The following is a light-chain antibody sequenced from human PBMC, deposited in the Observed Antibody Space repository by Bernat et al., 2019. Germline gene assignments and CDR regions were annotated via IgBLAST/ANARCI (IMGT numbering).Light chain of an antibody. CDR2: EAS. CDR1: QGIRRW. J-gene: IGKJ1*01. V-gene: IGKV1-12*02. Sequence: DIQMTQSPSFVSASVGDRVTVTCRASQGIRRWVAWYQQKPGKAPQLLISEASILQDGVPASFSGSGSGTDFTLTSNGLQPEDFATYYCLQGSTFTWTFGQGTKVEIK. CDR3: LQGSTFTWT.